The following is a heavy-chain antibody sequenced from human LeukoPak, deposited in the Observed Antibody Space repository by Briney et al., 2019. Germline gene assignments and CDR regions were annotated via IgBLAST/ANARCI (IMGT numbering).Heavy chain of an antibody. J-gene: IGHJ6*03. Sequence: GGSLRLSCAPSGFTFSSYSMNWVRQAPGKGLEWVSSISIISSYIYYAGSVKGRVTISRDNAKNSLYLQMNSLRAEDTAVYYCTRDLLRSYMDAWGNGTTVTVSS. CDR3: TRDLLRSYMDA. CDR2: ISIISSYI. V-gene: IGHV3-21*01. D-gene: IGHD3-3*01. CDR1: GFTFSSYS.